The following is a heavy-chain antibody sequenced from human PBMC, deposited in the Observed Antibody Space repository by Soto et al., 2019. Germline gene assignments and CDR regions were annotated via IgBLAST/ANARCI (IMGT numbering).Heavy chain of an antibody. J-gene: IGHJ4*02. CDR3: AQTGGRYCSGGSCYLDY. Sequence: QVQLVESGGDLVKPGGSLRLSCAASGFTFSDYYMSWIRQAPGKGLEWVSYISSGGGSIYYADSVKGRFTISRDNAKNSLYLQMDSLRAEDTAVYYCAQTGGRYCSGGSCYLDYWGQGTLVTVSS. CDR1: GFTFSDYY. D-gene: IGHD2-15*01. CDR2: ISSGGGSI. V-gene: IGHV3-11*01.